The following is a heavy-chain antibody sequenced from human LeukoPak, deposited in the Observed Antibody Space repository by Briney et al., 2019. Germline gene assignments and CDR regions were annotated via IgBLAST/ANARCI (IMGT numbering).Heavy chain of an antibody. CDR2: INSDGSST. V-gene: IGHV3-74*01. J-gene: IGHJ5*02. Sequence: GGSLRLSCAASGFTFNSYWMHWVRQAPGKGLVWVSRINSDGSSTSYADSVKGRFTISRDNAKNTLYLQMNSLRAEDTAVYYCAREKDIVVVPAAIVNWFDPWGQGTLVTVSS. D-gene: IGHD2-2*02. CDR3: AREKDIVVVPAAIVNWFDP. CDR1: GFTFNSYW.